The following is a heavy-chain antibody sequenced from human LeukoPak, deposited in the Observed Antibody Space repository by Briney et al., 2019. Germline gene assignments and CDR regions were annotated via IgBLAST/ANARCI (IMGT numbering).Heavy chain of an antibody. D-gene: IGHD1-26*01. CDR1: GYTFTGYY. CDR2: INPNSGGT. Sequence: ASVKVSCKASGYTFTGYYIHWVRQASGQGLEWVAWINPNSGGTNYAQRFQGRVTVTSDTSISTAYMDLSSLTSDDTAVYYCVRGVGSPNWFGPWGQGTLVTVSS. CDR3: VRGVGSPNWFGP. J-gene: IGHJ5*02. V-gene: IGHV1-2*02.